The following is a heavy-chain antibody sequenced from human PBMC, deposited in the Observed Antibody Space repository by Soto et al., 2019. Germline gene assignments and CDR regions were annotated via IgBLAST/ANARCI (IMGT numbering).Heavy chain of an antibody. CDR3: AKDESRRNRRYFDL. V-gene: IGHV3-23*01. J-gene: IGHJ2*01. Sequence: EVQLLESGGGLVQPGGSLRLSCAASGFTFGSYAMYWVRQAPGKGLEWVSVISGSGGSTYYADSVKGRFTISRDNSKSTLYLQMNSLRAEDTAVYYCAKDESRRNRRYFDLWGRGTLVTVSS. CDR2: ISGSGGST. D-gene: IGHD4-4*01. CDR1: GFTFGSYA.